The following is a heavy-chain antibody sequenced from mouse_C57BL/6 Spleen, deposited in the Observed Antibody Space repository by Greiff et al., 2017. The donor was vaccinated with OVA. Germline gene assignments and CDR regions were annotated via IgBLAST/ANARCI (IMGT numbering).Heavy chain of an antibody. J-gene: IGHJ1*03. D-gene: IGHD2-4*01. V-gene: IGHV1-66*01. CDR1: GYSFTSYY. CDR2: IYPGSGNT. Sequence: QVQLKASGPELVKPGASVKISCKASGYSFTSYYIHWVKQRPGQGLEWIGWIYPGSGNTKYNEKFKGKATLTADTSSSTAYMQLSSLTSEDSAVYYCAKGDYDGFDVWGTGTTVTVSS. CDR3: AKGDYDGFDV.